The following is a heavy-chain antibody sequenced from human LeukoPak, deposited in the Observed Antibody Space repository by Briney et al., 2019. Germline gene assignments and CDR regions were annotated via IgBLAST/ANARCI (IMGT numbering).Heavy chain of an antibody. D-gene: IGHD6-13*01. V-gene: IGHV4-4*07. CDR3: ARDAAAAVYYFDY. CDR1: GGSISRYY. CDR2: IYTSGST. Sequence: PSETLSLTCTVSGGSISRYYWSWIRQPAGKGLEWIGRIYTSGSTNYNPSLKSRVTMSVDTSKNQFSLKLSSVTAADTAVYYCARDAAAAVYYFDYWGQGTLVTVSS. J-gene: IGHJ4*02.